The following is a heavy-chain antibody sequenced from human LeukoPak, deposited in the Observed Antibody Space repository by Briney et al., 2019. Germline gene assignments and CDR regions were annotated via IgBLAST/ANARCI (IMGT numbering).Heavy chain of an antibody. CDR2: ITSSGGST. Sequence: GGSLRLSCEASGFTFNNYAMSWVRQAPGKGLDWVSTITSSGGSTYYADSVKGRFTISRDNSKNTLYLQMNSLRAKDTAVYYCAKVASSSWYGSYMDVWGKGTTVTVSS. D-gene: IGHD6-13*01. J-gene: IGHJ6*03. CDR3: AKVASSSWYGSYMDV. CDR1: GFTFNNYA. V-gene: IGHV3-23*01.